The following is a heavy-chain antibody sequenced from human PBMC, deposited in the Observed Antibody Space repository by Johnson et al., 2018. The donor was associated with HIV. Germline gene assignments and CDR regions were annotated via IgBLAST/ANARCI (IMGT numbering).Heavy chain of an antibody. CDR2: ISYDGSNK. Sequence: QVQLVESGGGVVQPGRSLRLSCAASGFTVTSTYMSWVRQAPGKGLEWVAVISYDGSNKYYADSVKGRFTISRDNSKNTLYLQMNSLRAEDTAVYYCAREGTLGAFDIWGQGTMVTVSS. CDR3: AREGTLGAFDI. J-gene: IGHJ3*02. CDR1: GFTVTSTY. D-gene: IGHD1-1*01. V-gene: IGHV3-30-3*01.